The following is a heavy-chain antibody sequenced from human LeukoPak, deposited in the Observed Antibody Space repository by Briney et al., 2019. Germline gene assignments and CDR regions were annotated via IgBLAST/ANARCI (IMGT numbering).Heavy chain of an antibody. CDR1: GGSIFGDSSY. Sequence: PSETLSLTCSVTGGSIFGDSSYWAWIRQPPGKGLEWFGSIYNPVSPVYNTSLKGRVGISIYMSNNQSSLRLTSGTAADTAVYYCARNGSYTYPSSGNLFDSWGQGTLGTVSS. J-gene: IGHJ4*02. CDR3: ARNGSYTYPSSGNLFDS. D-gene: IGHD3-22*01. V-gene: IGHV4-39*01. CDR2: IYNPVSP.